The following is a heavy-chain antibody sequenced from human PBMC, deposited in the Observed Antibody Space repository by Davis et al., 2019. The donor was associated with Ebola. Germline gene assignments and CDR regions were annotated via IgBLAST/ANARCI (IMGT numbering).Heavy chain of an antibody. D-gene: IGHD3-3*01. V-gene: IGHV3-23*01. CDR2: ISGGGGST. CDR3: AKGRLRFLEGGYYMDV. Sequence: PGGSLRLSCAASGFTFSSYAMTWVRQAPGRGLVWVSTISGGGGSTDYADSVKGRFTISRDNSKNTLYLQMNSLRAEDTALYYCAKGRLRFLEGGYYMDVWGKGTTVTVSS. J-gene: IGHJ6*03. CDR1: GFTFSSYA.